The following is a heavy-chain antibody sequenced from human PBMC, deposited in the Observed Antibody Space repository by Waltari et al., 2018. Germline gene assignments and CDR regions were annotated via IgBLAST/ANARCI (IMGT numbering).Heavy chain of an antibody. CDR2: IYRGGST. D-gene: IGHD1-26*01. V-gene: IGHV3-66*02. Sequence: VSIIYRGGSTHYGDSVKDRFTISRDSSNNTVYLQMNSLRKEDTGVYYCARLWGGPFDRWGQGTLVTVSS. J-gene: IGHJ5*02. CDR3: ARLWGGPFDR.